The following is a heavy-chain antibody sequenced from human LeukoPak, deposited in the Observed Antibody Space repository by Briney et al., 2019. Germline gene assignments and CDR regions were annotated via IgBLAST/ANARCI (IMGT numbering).Heavy chain of an antibody. V-gene: IGHV5-51*01. Sequence: GESLKISCKGSGYSFTSYWIGWVRQMPGKGLEWRGIIYPGDSDTRYSPSFQGQVTLSADKSITTAYLQWSSLKASDTAMYYCARHSPGYCSSTSCPFDYWGQGTLVTVSS. J-gene: IGHJ4*02. D-gene: IGHD2-2*01. CDR2: IYPGDSDT. CDR1: GYSFTSYW. CDR3: ARHSPGYCSSTSCPFDY.